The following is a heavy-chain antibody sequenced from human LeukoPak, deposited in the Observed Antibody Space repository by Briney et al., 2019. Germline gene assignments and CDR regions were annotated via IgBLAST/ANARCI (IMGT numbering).Heavy chain of an antibody. Sequence: TSETLSLTCTVSGASISTSYWYWIRQPPGKGLEWIGYIHYSGDINYNPSLKSRGTISAYTSKNQLSLKLSSVTAADTAVYYCARVGCSGGSCYPDYWGQGTLVTVSS. V-gene: IGHV4-59*01. J-gene: IGHJ4*02. CDR2: IHYSGDI. CDR3: ARVGCSGGSCYPDY. CDR1: GASISTSY. D-gene: IGHD2-15*01.